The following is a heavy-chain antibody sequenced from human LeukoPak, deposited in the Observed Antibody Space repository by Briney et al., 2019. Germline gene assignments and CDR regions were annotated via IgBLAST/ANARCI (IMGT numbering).Heavy chain of an antibody. CDR3: AREVVVAATLHFDY. CDR1: GYSISSGYY. D-gene: IGHD2-15*01. J-gene: IGHJ4*02. V-gene: IGHV4-38-2*02. CDR2: IYHSGST. Sequence: SETLSLTCAVSGYSISSGYYRGWIRQPPGKGLEWIGSIYHSGSTYYNPSLKSRVTISVDTSKNQFSLKLSSVTAADTAVYYCAREVVVAATLHFDYWGQGTLVTVSS.